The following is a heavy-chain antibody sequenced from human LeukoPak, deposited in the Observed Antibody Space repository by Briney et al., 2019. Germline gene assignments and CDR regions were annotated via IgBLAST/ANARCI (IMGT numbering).Heavy chain of an antibody. CDR3: ASRRDYYDAFDI. CDR1: GGSISSSSYY. CDR2: IYYSGST. V-gene: IGHV4-39*01. J-gene: IGHJ3*02. Sequence: SETLSLTCTVSGGSISSSSYYWGWIRQPPGKGLEWIGSIYYSGSTCYNPSLKSRVTISVDTSKNQFSLKLSSVTAADTAVYYCASRRDYYDAFDIWGQGTMVTVSS. D-gene: IGHD3-10*01.